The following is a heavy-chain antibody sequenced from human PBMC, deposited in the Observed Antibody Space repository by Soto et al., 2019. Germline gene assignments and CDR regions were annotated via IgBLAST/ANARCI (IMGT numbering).Heavy chain of an antibody. D-gene: IGHD2-15*01. Sequence: QVQLVQSGAEVKKPGASVKVSCKASGYTFTSYGISWVRQAPGQGLEWMGWITAYNGNTNYAQKFQGRVTMTTDTSTSTVYMELRSLRSDDTAVYYCVVAAQPYSFDYWGQGTLVTVSS. V-gene: IGHV1-18*01. CDR1: GYTFTSYG. J-gene: IGHJ4*02. CDR3: VVAAQPYSFDY. CDR2: ITAYNGNT.